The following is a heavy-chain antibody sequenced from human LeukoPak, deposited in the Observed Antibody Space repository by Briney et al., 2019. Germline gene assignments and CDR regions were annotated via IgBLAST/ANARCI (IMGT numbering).Heavy chain of an antibody. CDR3: ARDPPHYDILTGYYFGWFDP. CDR1: GYTLTGYY. CDR2: INPNSGGT. J-gene: IGHJ5*02. Sequence: ASVKVSCKASGYTLTGYYMHWVRQAPGHGLEWMGWINPNSGGTNYAQKFQGRATMTRDTCIRTAYMELSRLRSDDTAVYYCARDPPHYDILTGYYFGWFDPWGQGTLVTVSS. D-gene: IGHD3-9*01. V-gene: IGHV1-2*02.